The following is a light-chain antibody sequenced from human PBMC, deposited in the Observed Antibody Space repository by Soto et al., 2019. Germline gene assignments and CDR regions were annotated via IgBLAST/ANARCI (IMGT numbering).Light chain of an antibody. CDR3: QQNFNIILT. Sequence: IQMTQSPSSLSASVEDRVIITCRASQSISNHLNWYQQKPGKAPKLLIFAASSLQSGVPSRFSGSRSGPDFTLTISSLQPEDVATYFCQQNFNIILTFGGGTKVDIK. V-gene: IGKV1-39*01. J-gene: IGKJ4*01. CDR1: QSISNH. CDR2: AAS.